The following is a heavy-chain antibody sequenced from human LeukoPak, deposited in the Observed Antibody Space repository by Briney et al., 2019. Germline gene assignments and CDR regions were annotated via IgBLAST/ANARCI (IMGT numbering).Heavy chain of an antibody. CDR2: MNLNSGNT. V-gene: IGHV1-8*03. Sequence: ASVKVSCKASGYAFTSYDINWVRQATGQGLEWMGCMNLNSGNTGYAQKFQGRVTITRNTSISTAYMELSSLRSEDTAVYYCARALHTLRYFDWLVNFEYWGQVTLVTVSS. CDR3: ARALHTLRYFDWLVNFEY. J-gene: IGHJ4*02. D-gene: IGHD3-9*01. CDR1: GYAFTSYD.